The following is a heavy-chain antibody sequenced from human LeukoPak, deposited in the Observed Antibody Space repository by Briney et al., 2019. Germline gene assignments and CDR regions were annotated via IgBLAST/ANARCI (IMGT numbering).Heavy chain of an antibody. D-gene: IGHD3-10*01. CDR1: GGSFSGYY. CDR2: INHSGST. V-gene: IGHV4-34*01. CDR3: ARGLITMVRGVNTNWFDP. J-gene: IGHJ5*02. Sequence: SETLSLTCAVYGGSFSGYYWSWIRQPPGKGLEWIGEINHSGSTNYNPSLKSRVAISVDTSKNQFSLKLSSVTAADTAVYYCARGLITMVRGVNTNWFDPWGQEPWSPSPQ.